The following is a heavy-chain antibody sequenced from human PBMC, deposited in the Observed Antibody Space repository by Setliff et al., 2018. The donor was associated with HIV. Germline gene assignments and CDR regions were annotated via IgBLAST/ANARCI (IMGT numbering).Heavy chain of an antibody. D-gene: IGHD3-10*01. J-gene: IGHJ5*02. V-gene: IGHV3-23*01. CDR1: GFTFSRYA. CDR2: ISGSGIGS. CDR3: AKDRRYYYGSGSYAAET. Sequence: SCAASGFTFSRYAMTWVRQAPGKGLEWVSAISGSGIGSYYPDSVKGRFTISRDNSKNTLFLQMNSLRAEDTAVYYCAKDRRYYYGSGSYAAETWGQGTLVTAPQ.